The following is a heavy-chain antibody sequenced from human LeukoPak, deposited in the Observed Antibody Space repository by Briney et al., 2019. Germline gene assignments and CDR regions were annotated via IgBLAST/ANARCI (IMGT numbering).Heavy chain of an antibody. D-gene: IGHD4-4*01. J-gene: IGHJ4*02. CDR2: INPNSGGT. CDR3: ARDGGMTTAAHFDY. CDR1: GCTFTGYY. Sequence: ASVKVSCKASGCTFTGYYMHWVRQAPGQGLEWMGWINPNSGGTNYAQKFQGRVTMTRDTSISTAYMELSRLRSDDTAVYYCARDGGMTTAAHFDYWGQGTLVTVSS. V-gene: IGHV1-2*02.